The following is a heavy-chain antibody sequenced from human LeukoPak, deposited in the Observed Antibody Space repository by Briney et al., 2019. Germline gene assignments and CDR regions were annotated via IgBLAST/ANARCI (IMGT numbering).Heavy chain of an antibody. CDR1: GYSFTSYC. D-gene: IGHD1-26*01. CDR2: YLGDSGP. Sequence: GESLKISCKVSGYSFTSYCIGWVRQMPGKGLEWMGIYLGDSGPTYSPSFQGQVTISVDKSINTAYLQWSSLQASDTAMYYCGMSGDRVPLQDDVFDVWGQGTMVTVST. CDR3: GMSGDRVPLQDDVFDV. V-gene: IGHV5-51*01. J-gene: IGHJ3*01.